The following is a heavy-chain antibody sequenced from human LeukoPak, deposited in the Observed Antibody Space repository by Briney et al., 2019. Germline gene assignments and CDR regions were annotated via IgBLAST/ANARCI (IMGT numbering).Heavy chain of an antibody. Sequence: GGSLRLSCAGSGFTFSSYWMHWVRQAPGKGLEWVSGINWNGGSTGYADSVKGRFTISRDNAKNSLYLQMNSLRAEDTALYYCARDPYDSSGYYPFDYWGQGTLVTVSS. CDR2: INWNGGST. CDR1: GFTFSSYW. CDR3: ARDPYDSSGYYPFDY. D-gene: IGHD3-22*01. J-gene: IGHJ4*02. V-gene: IGHV3-20*04.